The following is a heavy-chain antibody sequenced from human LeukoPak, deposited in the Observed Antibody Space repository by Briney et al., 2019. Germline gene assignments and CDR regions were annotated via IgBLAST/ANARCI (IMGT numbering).Heavy chain of an antibody. CDR2: IYSGGST. Sequence: TGGSLRLSCAASGFTVSSNYMSWVRQAPGKGLGWVSVIYSGGSTYYADSVKGRFTISRDNSKNTLYLQMNSLRAEDTAVYYCATATTLYYYYGMDVWGQGTTVTVSS. CDR3: ATATTLYYYYGMDV. D-gene: IGHD5-12*01. J-gene: IGHJ6*02. CDR1: GFTVSSNY. V-gene: IGHV3-66*01.